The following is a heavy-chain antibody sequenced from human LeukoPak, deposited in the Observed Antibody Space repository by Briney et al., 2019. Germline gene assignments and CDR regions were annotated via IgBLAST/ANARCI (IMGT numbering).Heavy chain of an antibody. D-gene: IGHD6-13*01. Sequence: GGSLRLSCAASGFTFSSYSMNWVRQAPGKGLEWVSSISSSSSYIYYADSVKGRFTISRDNAKNSLYRQMNSLRAEDTAVYYCASFSLKGYDYWGQGTLVTVSS. V-gene: IGHV3-21*01. CDR2: ISSSSSYI. J-gene: IGHJ4*02. CDR3: ASFSLKGYDY. CDR1: GFTFSSYS.